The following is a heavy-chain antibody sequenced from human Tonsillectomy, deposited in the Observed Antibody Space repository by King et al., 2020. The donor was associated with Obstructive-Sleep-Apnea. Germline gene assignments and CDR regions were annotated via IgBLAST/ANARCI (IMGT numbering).Heavy chain of an antibody. CDR3: AKGPRD. CDR1: GFTFDDYA. J-gene: IGHJ4*02. Sequence: VQLVESGGGLVQPGRSLRLSCAASGFTFDDYAMHWVRQAPGKGLEWVSGISWNSGSIGYADSVKGRFTISRDNAKNSLYLQMNSLRAEDTALYYCAKGPRDWGQGTLDTVSS. CDR2: ISWNSGSI. V-gene: IGHV3-9*01.